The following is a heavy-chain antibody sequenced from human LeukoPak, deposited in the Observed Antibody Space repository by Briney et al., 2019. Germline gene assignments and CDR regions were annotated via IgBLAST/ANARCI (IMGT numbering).Heavy chain of an antibody. J-gene: IGHJ4*02. CDR3: AKDRVGGYRVFDD. CDR1: GFTFSSYA. D-gene: IGHD5-12*01. V-gene: IGHV3-23*01. Sequence: GGSLRLSCAASGFTFSSYAMNWVRQAPGKGLEWVSVVSGSGTYYADSVKGRFTISRDNSKNTLYLQMDSLRVEDTALYYCAKDRVGGYRVFDDWGQGTLVTVSS. CDR2: VSGSGT.